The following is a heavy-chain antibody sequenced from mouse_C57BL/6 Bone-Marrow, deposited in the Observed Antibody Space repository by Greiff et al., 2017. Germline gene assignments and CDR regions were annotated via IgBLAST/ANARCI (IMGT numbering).Heavy chain of an antibody. D-gene: IGHD2-3*01. V-gene: IGHV1-15*01. CDR1: GYTFTDYE. Sequence: VQLQQSGAELVRPGASVTLSCKASGYTFTDYEMHWVKQTPVPGLEWIGAIDPETGGTAYNQKFKGKAILTADKSSSTAYMELRSLTSEDSAVYYCTWLLRRAMDYWGQGTSVTVSS. J-gene: IGHJ4*01. CDR3: TWLLRRAMDY. CDR2: IDPETGGT.